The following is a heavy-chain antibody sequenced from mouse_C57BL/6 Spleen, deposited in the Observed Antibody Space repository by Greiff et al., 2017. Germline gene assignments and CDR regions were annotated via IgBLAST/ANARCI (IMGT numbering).Heavy chain of an antibody. CDR2: IDPSDSYT. J-gene: IGHJ1*03. CDR3: ARLGRYFDV. CDR1: GYTFTSYW. D-gene: IGHD4-1*01. Sequence: QVQLQQPGAELVMPGASVKLSCKASGYTFTSYWMHWVKQRPGQGLEWIGEIDPSDSYTNYNQKFKVKSTLTVDKSSSTAYMQLSSLTSEDAAVYYCARLGRYFDVWGTGTTVTVSS. V-gene: IGHV1-69*01.